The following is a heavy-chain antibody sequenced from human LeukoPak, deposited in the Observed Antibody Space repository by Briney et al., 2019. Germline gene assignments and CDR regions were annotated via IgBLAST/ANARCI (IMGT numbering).Heavy chain of an antibody. D-gene: IGHD3-10*01. CDR2: ISASGLNK. J-gene: IGHJ4*02. CDR3: AKDLLLGSGTYSWGVFDY. V-gene: IGHV3-23*01. Sequence: GGSLRLSCADSGFTSSNYAMSWVRQAPGKGLEWVSGISASGLNKFYPDSVKGRFATSRDNSKNMIYLQMNSLGAEDTAVYYCAKDLLLGSGTYSWGVFDYWGQGTLVTVSS. CDR1: GFTSSNYA.